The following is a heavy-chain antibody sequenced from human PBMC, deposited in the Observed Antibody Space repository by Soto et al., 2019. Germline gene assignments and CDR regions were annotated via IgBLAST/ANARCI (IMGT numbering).Heavy chain of an antibody. CDR3: ARGASYDFWTGYSLHTGNWFNP. Sequence: GESLKISCKGSGYSFTGYWIGWVRQRLGKGLEWMGIIYTGDSDTRYSPSFQGQVTISADKCISTAYLQWSSLKASDNAMSYCARGASYDFWTGYSLHTGNWFNPWGQGPLVAIAS. J-gene: IGHJ5*02. CDR1: GYSFTGYW. V-gene: IGHV5-51*01. D-gene: IGHD3-3*01. CDR2: IYTGDSDT.